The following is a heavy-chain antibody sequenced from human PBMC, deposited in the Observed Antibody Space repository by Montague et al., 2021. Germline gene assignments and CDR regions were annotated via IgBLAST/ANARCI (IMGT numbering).Heavy chain of an antibody. J-gene: IGHJ4*02. CDR2: IYYSGST. D-gene: IGHD4-17*01. V-gene: IGHV4-31*11. CDR1: GGSISSTAYY. CDR3: ARVGATVTAPFDF. Sequence: TLSLTCAVSGGSISSTAYYWSWIRQHPGKGLEWIGYIYYSGSTYYNPSLKSRVTISVDTSQNQFSLNLTSVTAADTAVYYCARVGATVTAPFDFWGQGTLVTVSS.